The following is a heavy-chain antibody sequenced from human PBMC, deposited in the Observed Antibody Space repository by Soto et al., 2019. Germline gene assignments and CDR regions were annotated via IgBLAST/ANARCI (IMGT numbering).Heavy chain of an antibody. CDR2: ITSSGPTT. Sequence: GGSLRLSCATSGFTFNNYAMTWVRQAPGKGLEWVSAITSSGPTTYYSDSVRGRFTISSDSSKNTLYLQMNSLSAEDTAVYFCAKDQIPGGLNHLRGFFDYWGRGTLVTVSS. CDR3: AKDQIPGGLNHLRGFFDY. CDR1: GFTFNNYA. V-gene: IGHV3-23*01. D-gene: IGHD1-20*01. J-gene: IGHJ4*02.